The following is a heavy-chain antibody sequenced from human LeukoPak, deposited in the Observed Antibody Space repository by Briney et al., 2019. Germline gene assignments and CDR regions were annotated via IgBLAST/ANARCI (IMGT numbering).Heavy chain of an antibody. V-gene: IGHV1-8*01. CDR1: GYTFTSYD. CDR3: ARGSGYCSSTSCPAYYYGMDV. D-gene: IGHD2-2*03. J-gene: IGHJ6*02. CDR2: MNPNSGNT. Sequence: ASVKVSCKASGYTFTSYDINWVRQATGQGLEWMGWMNPNSGNTGYAQKFQGRVTMTRNTSISTAYMELSSLRSEDTAVYYCARGSGYCSSTSCPAYYYGMDVWGQGTTVTVSS.